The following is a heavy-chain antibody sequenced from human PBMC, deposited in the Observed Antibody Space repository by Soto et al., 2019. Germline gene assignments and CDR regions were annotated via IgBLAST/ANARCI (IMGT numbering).Heavy chain of an antibody. CDR3: ARDPKTSGGQNWAFNFFDS. D-gene: IGHD7-27*01. CDR1: GFSFSISP. CDR2: ISYDGTNK. V-gene: IGHV3-30-3*01. J-gene: IGHJ5*01. Sequence: QVQLVESGGGVVQPGRSLRLSCAASGFSFSISPMHWVRQAPGKGPEWVALISYDGTNKFYADSVKGRFTISRDNSKSTLYLQVDCLRPEDAAVYYCARDPKTSGGQNWAFNFFDSWGQGTLVTVSS.